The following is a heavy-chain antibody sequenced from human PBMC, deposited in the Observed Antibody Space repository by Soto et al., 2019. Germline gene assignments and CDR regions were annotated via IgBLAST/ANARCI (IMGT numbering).Heavy chain of an antibody. CDR3: ARGGAVTGTYGMDV. CDR2: IIPILGIA. J-gene: IGHJ6*04. D-gene: IGHD2-21*02. CDR1: GGTFSSYT. Sequence: QVQLVQSGAEVKKPGSSVKVSCKASGGTFSSYTISWVRQAPGQGLEWMGRIIPILGIANYAQKFQGRVTITADKSTSTAYMELSSLRSEDTAVYYCARGGAVTGTYGMDVWGKGTTVTVSS. V-gene: IGHV1-69*02.